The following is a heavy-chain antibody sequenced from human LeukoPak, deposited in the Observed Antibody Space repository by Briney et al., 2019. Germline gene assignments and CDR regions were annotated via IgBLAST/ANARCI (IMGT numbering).Heavy chain of an antibody. CDR2: IENDGTTK. CDR3: VSDLHGINWYVH. CDR1: GFTFRNLG. D-gene: IGHD3-3*02. J-gene: IGHJ5*02. V-gene: IGHV3-30*02. Sequence: QAGGSLRLSCPASGFTFRNLGMHWVRQAPGKGLEWVAFIENDGTTKYYADSVKGRFSISRDNSKNTLFLQMNSLRADDTSMYYCVSDLHGINWYVHWGQGTLVTVSS.